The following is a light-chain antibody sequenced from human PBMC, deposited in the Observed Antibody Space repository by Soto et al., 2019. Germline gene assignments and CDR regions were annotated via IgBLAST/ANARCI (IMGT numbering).Light chain of an antibody. CDR2: EVN. CDR3: TSYAGGNNV. Sequence: QSALTQPPSASGSPGQSVTISCTGTSSDVGGYNYVSWYQQHPGKVPNLMVYEVNKRPAGVPDRFSGSKSGNTASLTVSGLQAEDEADYYCTSYAGGNNVFGTGTKITV. J-gene: IGLJ1*01. V-gene: IGLV2-8*01. CDR1: SSDVGGYNY.